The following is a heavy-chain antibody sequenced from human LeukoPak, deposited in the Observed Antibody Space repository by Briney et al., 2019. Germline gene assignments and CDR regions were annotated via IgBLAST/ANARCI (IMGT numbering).Heavy chain of an antibody. Sequence: GESLKISCKGSGYSFTSYWIGWVRQMPGKSLEWMGIIYPGDSDTRYSPSFQGQVTISADKSISTAYLQWSSLKASDTAMYYCASTYYYDSSGYSAKAFDIWGQGTMVTVSS. CDR1: GYSFTSYW. CDR3: ASTYYYDSSGYSAKAFDI. D-gene: IGHD3-22*01. J-gene: IGHJ3*02. CDR2: IYPGDSDT. V-gene: IGHV5-51*01.